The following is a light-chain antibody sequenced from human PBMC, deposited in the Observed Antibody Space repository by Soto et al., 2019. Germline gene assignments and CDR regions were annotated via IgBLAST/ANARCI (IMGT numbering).Light chain of an antibody. J-gene: IGLJ1*01. CDR1: SSDVGGYNY. CDR2: DVS. V-gene: IGLV2-14*01. CDR3: SSYTSSSTYV. Sequence: QSVLTQPASVSGSPGQSITITCTGNSSDVGGYNYVSWYQQHPGKAPKLMIYDVSNRPSGASNRFSGPKSGHTASLTISGLQAEDEADYYCSSYTSSSTYVFGTGTKVTVL.